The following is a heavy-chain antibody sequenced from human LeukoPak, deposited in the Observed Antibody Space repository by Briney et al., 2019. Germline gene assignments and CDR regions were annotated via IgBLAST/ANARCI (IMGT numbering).Heavy chain of an antibody. J-gene: IGHJ3*02. CDR2: INHSGST. CDR1: GGSFSGYY. V-gene: IGHV4-34*01. Sequence: PSETLSLTCAVYGGSFSGYYWSWIRQPPGKGLEWIGEINHSGSTNYNPSLKSRVTISVDTSKNQFSLKLSSVTAADTAVYYCARVQFDYYDSSGYGSPHAFDIWGQGTMVTVSS. CDR3: ARVQFDYYDSSGYGSPHAFDI. D-gene: IGHD3-22*01.